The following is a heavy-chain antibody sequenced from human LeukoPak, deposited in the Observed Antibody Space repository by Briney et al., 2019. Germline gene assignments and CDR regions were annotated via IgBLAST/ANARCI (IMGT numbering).Heavy chain of an antibody. CDR3: AKLGCSSTSCYHI. J-gene: IGHJ3*02. D-gene: IGHD2-2*01. CDR1: GFTFCSYG. V-gene: IGHV3-30*02. Sequence: GGSLRLSCAASGFTFCSYGMHWVRQAPGKGLEWVAFIRYDGSNKYYADSVKGRFTISRDNSKNTLYLQMNSLRAEDTAVYYCAKLGCSSTSCYHIWGQGTMVTVSS. CDR2: IRYDGSNK.